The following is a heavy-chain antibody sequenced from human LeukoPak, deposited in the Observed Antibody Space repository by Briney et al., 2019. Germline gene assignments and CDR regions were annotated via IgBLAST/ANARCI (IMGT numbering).Heavy chain of an antibody. J-gene: IGHJ6*03. CDR2: INAGNGNT. D-gene: IGHD1-26*01. CDR1: GYTFTSYA. CDR3: ARHYSGSYYYYYMDV. V-gene: IGHV1-3*03. Sequence: ASVKVSCKASGYTFTSYAMHWVRQAPGQRLEWMGWINAGNGNTKYSQEFQGRVTITRDTSASTAYMELSSLRSEDTAVYYCARHYSGSYYYYYMDVWGKGTTVTVSS.